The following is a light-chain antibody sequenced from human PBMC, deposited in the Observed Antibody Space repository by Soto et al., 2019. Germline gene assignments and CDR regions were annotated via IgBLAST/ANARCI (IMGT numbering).Light chain of an antibody. CDR2: DVS. CDR1: SSDVGGYNY. Sequence: QSALTQPRSVSGSPGQSVTISCTGTSSDVGGYNYVSWYQQHPGKAPKLMIYDVSKRPSGVPDRFSGSKSGNTASLTISGLQAGDEADYYCCSYAGSYTVVFGGGTKLTV. CDR3: CSYAGSYTVV. V-gene: IGLV2-11*01. J-gene: IGLJ2*01.